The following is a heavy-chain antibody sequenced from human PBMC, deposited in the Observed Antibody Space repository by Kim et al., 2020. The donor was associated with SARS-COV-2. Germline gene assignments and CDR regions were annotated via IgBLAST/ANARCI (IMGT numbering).Heavy chain of an antibody. D-gene: IGHD2-8*01. J-gene: IGHJ4*02. Sequence: YAREFQGRVTITADESTSTAYMELSSLRSEDTAVYYCATQMVYAISPFDYWGQGTLVTVSS. CDR3: ATQMVYAISPFDY. V-gene: IGHV1-69*01.